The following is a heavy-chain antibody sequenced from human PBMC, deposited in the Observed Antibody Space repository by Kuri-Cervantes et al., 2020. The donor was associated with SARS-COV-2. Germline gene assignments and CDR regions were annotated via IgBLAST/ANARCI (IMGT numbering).Heavy chain of an antibody. V-gene: IGHV3-30*18. J-gene: IGHJ4*02. CDR1: GFTFSSYG. Sequence: GESLKISCAASGFTFSSYGMHWVRQAPGKGLEWVAVISYDGSNKYYADSVKGRFTISRDNSKNTLYLQMNSLRAEDTAVYYCAKARSSSWSYYWGQGTLVTVSS. CDR2: ISYDGSNK. D-gene: IGHD6-13*01. CDR3: AKARSSSWSYY.